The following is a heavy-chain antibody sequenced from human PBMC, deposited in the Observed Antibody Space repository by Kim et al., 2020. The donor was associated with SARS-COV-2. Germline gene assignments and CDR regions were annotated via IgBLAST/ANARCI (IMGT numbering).Heavy chain of an antibody. J-gene: IGHJ4*02. Sequence: SETLSLTCAVSGASINNENWWTWVRQSPEKGLDWIGEVSHRGSNYNPSLRGRLTLSIDKSTNQFSLELTSVTAADTAIYYCVRFTSRRFDLWGQGLLVTVSS. CDR1: GASINNENW. V-gene: IGHV4-4*02. CDR3: VRFTSRRFDL. CDR2: VSHRGS.